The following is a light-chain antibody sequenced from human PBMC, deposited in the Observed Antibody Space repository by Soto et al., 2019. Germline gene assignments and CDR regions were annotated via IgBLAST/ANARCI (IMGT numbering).Light chain of an antibody. V-gene: IGKV3-15*01. CDR2: GPS. CDR3: QHYNNWPPLT. J-gene: IGKJ4*01. CDR1: QSVSSN. Sequence: EIVMTQSPATLSVSPGERATLSCRASQSVSSNLAWYQQKPGQAPRLLIYGPSTRATGIPASFSGSGSGTEFNLTISSLQSEDFAVYSCQHYNNWPPLTFGGGTKVEIK.